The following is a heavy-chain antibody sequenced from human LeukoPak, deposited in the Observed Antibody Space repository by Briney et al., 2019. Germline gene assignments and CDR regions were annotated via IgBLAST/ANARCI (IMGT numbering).Heavy chain of an antibody. CDR1: GGSISSSSFF. CDR3: ARQYCTSGSCPDYFDY. CDR2: IYYSGST. D-gene: IGHD2-15*01. V-gene: IGHV4-39*01. J-gene: IGHJ4*02. Sequence: SETLSLTCTVSGGSISSSSFFWAWIRQPPGKGLEWIVTIYYSGSTYYNPSLKSRVTISVDTSQNQFSLRLSSVTAADTAVYYCARQYCTSGSCPDYFDYWGQGTLVTVSS.